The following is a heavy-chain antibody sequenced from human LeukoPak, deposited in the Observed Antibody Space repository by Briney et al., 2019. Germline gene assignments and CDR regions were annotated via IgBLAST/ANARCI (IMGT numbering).Heavy chain of an antibody. CDR3: ARDRRVRCSSTSCYGANYYYYGMDV. D-gene: IGHD2-2*01. Sequence: PSETLSLTCSVSGGSVSSGSYYWSWIRQHPGKGLEWIGYIYYSGSTYYNPSLKSRVTISVDTSKNQFSLKLSSVTAADTAVYYCARDRRVRCSSTSCYGANYYYYGMDVWGQGTTVTVSS. V-gene: IGHV4-31*03. J-gene: IGHJ6*02. CDR2: IYYSGST. CDR1: GGSVSSGSYY.